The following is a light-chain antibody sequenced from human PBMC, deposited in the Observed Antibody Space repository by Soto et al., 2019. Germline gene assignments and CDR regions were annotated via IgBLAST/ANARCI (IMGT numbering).Light chain of an antibody. Sequence: EIVLTQSPGILSLSPGERATLSCRASQSVSSSYLAWYQQKPGQAPRLLIYGASSRATGIPDRFSGSGSGTDFTLTISRLEPEEFAVNYCQQYGSSPAAFGQGTRVDSK. J-gene: IGKJ1*01. CDR1: QSVSSSY. V-gene: IGKV3-20*01. CDR3: QQYGSSPAA. CDR2: GAS.